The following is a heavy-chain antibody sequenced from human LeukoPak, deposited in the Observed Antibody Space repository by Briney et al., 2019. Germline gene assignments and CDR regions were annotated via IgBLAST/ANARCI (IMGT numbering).Heavy chain of an antibody. J-gene: IGHJ4*02. CDR3: ATTSVRDGFNYFDY. V-gene: IGHV1-69*05. CDR1: GGTFITYG. CDR2: IVPMFGIA. D-gene: IGHD5-24*01. Sequence: SVKVSCKASGGTFITYGINWVRQAPGQGLEWMGGIVPMFGIANYAQKFEGRVSITTDESSTTAYMELSSLRSEDTAFYYCATTSVRDGFNYFDYWGQGTLVPVSS.